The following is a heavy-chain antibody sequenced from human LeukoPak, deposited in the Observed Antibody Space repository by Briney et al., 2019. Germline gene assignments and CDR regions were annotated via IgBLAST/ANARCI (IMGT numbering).Heavy chain of an antibody. CDR2: VYYSGNT. CDR1: GDSVSSGSYH. CDR3: ARLAWFGELYFDQ. D-gene: IGHD3-10*01. J-gene: IGHJ4*02. Sequence: SETLSLTCTVSGDSVSSGSYHWSWIRQPPGKGLECIGYVYYSGNTNYNPSLKSRVTISVDTSKNQFSLKLSSVTAADTAVYYCARLAWFGELYFDQRGQGTLVSVSS. V-gene: IGHV4-61*01.